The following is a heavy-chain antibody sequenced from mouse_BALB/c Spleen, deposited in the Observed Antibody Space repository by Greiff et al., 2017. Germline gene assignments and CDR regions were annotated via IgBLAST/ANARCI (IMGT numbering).Heavy chain of an antibody. CDR1: GFSLTSYG. Sequence: VMLVESGPGLVAPSQSLSITCTVSGFSLTSYGVHWVRQPPGKGLEWLGVIWAGGSTNYNSALMSRLSISKDNSKSQVFLKMNSLQTDDTAMYDGARDGIYYGNDACAYWGQGTLVTVSA. V-gene: IGHV2-9*02. J-gene: IGHJ3*01. D-gene: IGHD2-2*01. CDR2: IWAGGST. CDR3: ARDGIYYGNDACAY.